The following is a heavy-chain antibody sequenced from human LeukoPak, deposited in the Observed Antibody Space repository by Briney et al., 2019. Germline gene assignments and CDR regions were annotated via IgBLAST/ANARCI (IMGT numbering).Heavy chain of an antibody. CDR3: ARDCGGHCYSGFDY. J-gene: IGHJ4*02. V-gene: IGHV3-11*04. D-gene: IGHD2-21*02. CDR1: GFTFSDYY. Sequence: TGGSLRLSCAASGFTFSDYYMAWIRQAPGKGLEYISHISASGSTIHYGDSVKGRFTIFGDDARNSVYLQMTSLRAEDTATYFCARDCGGHCYSGFDYWGQGALVTVSS. CDR2: ISASGSTI.